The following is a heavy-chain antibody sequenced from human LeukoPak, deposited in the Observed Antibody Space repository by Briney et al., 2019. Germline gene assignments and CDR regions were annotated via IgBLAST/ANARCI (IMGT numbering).Heavy chain of an antibody. J-gene: IGHJ4*02. CDR1: GYTLTELS. Sequence: VSVKVSCKVSGYTLTELSMHWVRQAPGQGLEWMGGFDPEDGETIYAQKFQGRVTMTEDTSTDTAYMELSSLRSEDTAVYYCVIRSSRWGQVDHWGQGTLVTVSS. CDR2: FDPEDGET. CDR3: VIRSSRWGQVDH. D-gene: IGHD3-16*01. V-gene: IGHV1-24*01.